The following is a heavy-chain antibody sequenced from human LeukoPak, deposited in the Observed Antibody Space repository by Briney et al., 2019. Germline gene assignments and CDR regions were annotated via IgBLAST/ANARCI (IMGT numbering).Heavy chain of an antibody. CDR1: GYTFTGYY. J-gene: IGHJ5*02. CDR3: ARSYDLSPGRYPNWFDP. D-gene: IGHD3-3*01. Sequence: ASVKVSCKASGYTFTGYYMHWVRQAPGQGLEWMGWINPNSGGTNYAQKFQGRVTMTRDTSISTAYMELRSLRSDDTAVYYCARSYDLSPGRYPNWFDPWGQGTLVTVSS. V-gene: IGHV1-2*02. CDR2: INPNSGGT.